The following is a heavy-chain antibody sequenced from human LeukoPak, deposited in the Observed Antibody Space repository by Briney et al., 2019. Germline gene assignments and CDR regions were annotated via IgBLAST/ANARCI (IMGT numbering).Heavy chain of an antibody. D-gene: IGHD3-22*01. V-gene: IGHV1-2*02. CDR1: GYTFTGYY. Sequence: ASVKVSCKASGYTFTGYYMHWVRQAPGQGLDWMGWINPNSGGTNYAQKFQGRVTMTRDTSISTAYMELSRLRSDDTAVYYCARDGEGVIVVKRAFDIWGQGTMVTVSS. CDR3: ARDGEGVIVVKRAFDI. J-gene: IGHJ3*02. CDR2: INPNSGGT.